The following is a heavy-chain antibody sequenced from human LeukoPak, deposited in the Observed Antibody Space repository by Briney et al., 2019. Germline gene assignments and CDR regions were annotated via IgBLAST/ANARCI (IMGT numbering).Heavy chain of an antibody. CDR2: INTSTGKS. D-gene: IGHD3-9*01. CDR3: AREILRLDI. V-gene: IGHV7-4-1*02. J-gene: IGHJ3*02. Sequence: ASVKVSCKASGYTFTSYSMNWVRQAPGQGLEWMGWINTSTGKSTYAQGFTGRFVFSVDTSVSTAYLQISSLKTEDTAVYYCAREILRLDIWGQGTMVTVSS. CDR1: GYTFTSYS.